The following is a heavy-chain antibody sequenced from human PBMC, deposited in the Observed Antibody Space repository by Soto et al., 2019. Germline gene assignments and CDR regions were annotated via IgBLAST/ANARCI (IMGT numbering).Heavy chain of an antibody. Sequence: SLRLSCAASGFTFSSYEMSWVRQAPGKGLEWVSYISSSGSTIYYADSVKGRFTISRDNAKNSLYLQMNSLRAEDTAVYYCARDQGDYYYDSSGCPYWGQGTLVTVSS. V-gene: IGHV3-48*03. J-gene: IGHJ4*02. D-gene: IGHD3-22*01. CDR3: ARDQGDYYYDSSGCPY. CDR2: ISSSGSTI. CDR1: GFTFSSYE.